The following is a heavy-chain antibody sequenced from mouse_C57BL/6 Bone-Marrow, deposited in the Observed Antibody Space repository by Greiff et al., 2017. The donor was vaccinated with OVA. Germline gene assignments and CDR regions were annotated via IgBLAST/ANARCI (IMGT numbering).Heavy chain of an antibody. J-gene: IGHJ1*03. CDR1: GFNIKDYY. Sequence: EVQLQQSGAELVKPGTSVKLSCTASGFNIKDYYMHWVKQRTEQGLEWIGRIDPEDGETKYAPKFQGKATITADTSSNTAYLQLSSLTSEDTAVYYCATYYGSSSVYWYFDVWGTGTTVTVSS. V-gene: IGHV14-2*01. CDR2: IDPEDGET. CDR3: ATYYGSSSVYWYFDV. D-gene: IGHD1-1*01.